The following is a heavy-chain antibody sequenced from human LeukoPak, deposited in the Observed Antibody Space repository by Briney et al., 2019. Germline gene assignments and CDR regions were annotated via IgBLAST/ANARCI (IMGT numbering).Heavy chain of an antibody. V-gene: IGHV4-59*01. Sequence: SETLSLTCTVSGGSISSYYWTWIRQSPGKGLEWIGYIYHSGSTKYNSSLKSRVTMSVDTSKNQFSLKLSSVTAADTAVYYCARYGYYAYDYWGQGNLVTVSS. J-gene: IGHJ4*02. CDR2: IYHSGST. CDR1: GGSISSYY. CDR3: ARYGYYAYDY. D-gene: IGHD3-3*01.